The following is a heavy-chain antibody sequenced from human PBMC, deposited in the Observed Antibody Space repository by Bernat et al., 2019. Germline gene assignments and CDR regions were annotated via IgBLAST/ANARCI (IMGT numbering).Heavy chain of an antibody. Sequence: QVQLQESGPELLKPSQTLSLTCTVSGGSISSSSSFWSWIRQDPEKGLEWIGYIYYSGTTYFNPSLRSRVTMSTDTSKNQFSLKLTSVTAAETAVYYCARESGGGYGRFDSWGQGSLVTVSS. V-gene: IGHV4-31*03. J-gene: IGHJ4*02. D-gene: IGHD3-22*01. CDR3: ARESGGGYGRFDS. CDR1: GGSISSSSSF. CDR2: IYYSGTT.